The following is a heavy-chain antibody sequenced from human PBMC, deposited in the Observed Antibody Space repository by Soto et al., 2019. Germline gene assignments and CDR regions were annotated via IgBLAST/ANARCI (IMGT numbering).Heavy chain of an antibody. V-gene: IGHV3-48*01. CDR2: ISSGGYTI. D-gene: IGHD3-3*01. Sequence: GGSLRLSCEASGFTFSSYSFNWVRQAPGQGLEWVSFISSGGYTIYHTDSLEGRFSISRDDAKNSVYLQMSGLRMDDTAVYYCGRSRREWFGVVPPSDVWGRGTLVTVSS. CDR1: GFTFSSYS. J-gene: IGHJ4*01. CDR3: GRSRREWFGVVPPSDV.